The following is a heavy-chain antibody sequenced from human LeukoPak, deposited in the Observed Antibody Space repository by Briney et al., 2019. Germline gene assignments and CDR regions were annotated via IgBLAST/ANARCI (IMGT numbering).Heavy chain of an antibody. CDR2: ISGSGGST. V-gene: IGHV3-23*01. CDR3: AKGKGAFCDGDCSSSILVS. Sequence: GGTLRLSCAASGFTFSSYGMSWVRQAPGKGLEWVSAISGSGGSTYYADSVKGRFTISRDNSKNTLYLQMNSLRVDDTAVYYCAKGKGAFCDGDCSSSILVSWGQGTLVTVSS. D-gene: IGHD2-21*02. J-gene: IGHJ5*02. CDR1: GFTFSSYG.